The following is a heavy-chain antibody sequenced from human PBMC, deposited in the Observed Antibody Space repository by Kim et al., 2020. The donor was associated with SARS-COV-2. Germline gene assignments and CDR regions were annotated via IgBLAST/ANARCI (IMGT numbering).Heavy chain of an antibody. CDR2: ISYDGSNK. CDR1: GFTFSTYG. V-gene: IGHV3-30*18. J-gene: IGHJ4*02. D-gene: IGHD3-9*01. CDR3: AKDRLLRYFDWLPTYYFDY. Sequence: GGSLRLSCAASGFTFSTYGMHWVRQAPGKGLEWVALISYDGSNKYYADSVKGRFTISRDNSKNTLYLQMNSLRAEDMAVYYCAKDRLLRYFDWLPTYYFDYWGQGTLVTVSS.